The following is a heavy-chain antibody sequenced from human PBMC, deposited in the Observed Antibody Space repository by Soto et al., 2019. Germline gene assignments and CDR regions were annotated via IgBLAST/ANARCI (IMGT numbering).Heavy chain of an antibody. CDR1: GFTFSSSA. J-gene: IGHJ4*02. V-gene: IGHV3-23*01. D-gene: IGHD1-1*01. CDR2: ISGNSRST. CDR3: ATQDFRGSTGTT. Sequence: PVGSLRLSCAASGFTFSSSAMGWVRQGPGKGLEWVSLISGNSRSTYYIDSVKGRFTISRDNSKNTLYLQLNSLRAEDTAVYYCATQDFRGSTGTTWGQGTLVTVSS.